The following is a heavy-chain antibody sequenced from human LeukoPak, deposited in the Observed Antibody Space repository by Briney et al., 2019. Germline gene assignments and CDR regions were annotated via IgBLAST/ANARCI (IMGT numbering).Heavy chain of an antibody. CDR3: ARGPKYSSATNNPYYYLNG. D-gene: IGHD6-25*01. V-gene: IGHV1-18*01. Sequence: ASVKVSCKASGYTFTSYGISWVRQAPGQGLEWMGWISAYNGNTNYAQKLQGRVTMTTDTSTSTAYMELRSLRSEDAAVYYCARGPKYSSATNNPYYYLNGWGKGTTVTVS. J-gene: IGHJ6*03. CDR1: GYTFTSYG. CDR2: ISAYNGNT.